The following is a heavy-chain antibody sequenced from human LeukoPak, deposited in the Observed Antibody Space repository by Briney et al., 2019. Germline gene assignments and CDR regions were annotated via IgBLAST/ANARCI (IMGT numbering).Heavy chain of an antibody. CDR1: GGSISSYY. CDR2: IYTSGST. J-gene: IGHJ4*02. D-gene: IGHD3-3*01. Sequence: SETLSLTCTVSGGSISSYYWSWIRQPAGKGLEWIGRIYTSGSTNYNPSLKSRVTISVDTSKNQFSLKLSSVTAADTAVYYCARATAYYDFWSGSYYSDYWGQGTLVTVSS. V-gene: IGHV4-4*07. CDR3: ARATAYYDFWSGSYYSDY.